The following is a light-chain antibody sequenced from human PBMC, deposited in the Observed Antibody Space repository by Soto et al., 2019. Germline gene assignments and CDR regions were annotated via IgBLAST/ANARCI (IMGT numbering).Light chain of an antibody. Sequence: QSALTQPASVSGSPGQSITISCTGTGSDVGQYNLVSWYQQHPGKAPKLMIFEVSKRPSGVSNRFSGSKSDNTASLTISGLQAEDEADYYCCSYADDNTYVFGTGTKVTVL. CDR1: GSDVGQYNL. J-gene: IGLJ1*01. V-gene: IGLV2-23*02. CDR2: EVS. CDR3: CSYADDNTYV.